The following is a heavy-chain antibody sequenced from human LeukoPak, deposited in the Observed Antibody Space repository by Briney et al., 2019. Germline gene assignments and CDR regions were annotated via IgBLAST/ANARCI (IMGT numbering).Heavy chain of an antibody. CDR1: GGSFSGYY. D-gene: IGHD2-8*02. V-gene: IGHV4-34*01. CDR3: ARFGARRLVRGYYYYMDV. J-gene: IGHJ6*03. CDR2: INHSGST. Sequence: PSETLSLTCAVYGGSFSGYYWSWLRQPPGKGLEWIGEINHSGSTNYNPSLKSRVTISVDTSKNQFSLRLSSVTAADTAVYYCARFGARRLVRGYYYYMDVWGKGTTVTVSS.